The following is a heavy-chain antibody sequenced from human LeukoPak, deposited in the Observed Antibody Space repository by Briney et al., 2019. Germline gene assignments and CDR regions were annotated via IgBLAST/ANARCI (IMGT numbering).Heavy chain of an antibody. J-gene: IGHJ3*02. V-gene: IGHV4-38-2*02. CDR3: ARASWNAFDI. CDR2: IYHLGST. Sequence: SETLSLTCTVSGYSLSSGYYWGWIRQPPGKGLEWIGNIYHLGSTYYNPSLKSRVTMSLDTSKNQFSLKLNSVTAADTAVFYCARASWNAFDIWGQGAMVTVSS. CDR1: GYSLSSGYY.